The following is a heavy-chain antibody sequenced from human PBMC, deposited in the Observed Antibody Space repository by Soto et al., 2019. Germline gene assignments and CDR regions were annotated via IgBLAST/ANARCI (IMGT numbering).Heavy chain of an antibody. CDR2: ISSSSSYI. J-gene: IGHJ6*02. Sequence: GGSLRLSCAASGFTFSSYSMNWVRQAPGKGLEWVSSISSSSSYIYYADSVKGRFTISRDNANNSLYLQMNSLRAEDTAVYYCARDSPDKLGYCSSTRCVKRGYYYYGMEDWDQGTTVTVSS. V-gene: IGHV3-21*01. D-gene: IGHD2-2*01. CDR3: ARDSPDKLGYCSSTRCVKRGYYYYGMED. CDR1: GFTFSSYS.